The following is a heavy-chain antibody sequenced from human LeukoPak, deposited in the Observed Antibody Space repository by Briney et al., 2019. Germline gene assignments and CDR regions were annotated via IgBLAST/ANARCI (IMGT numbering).Heavy chain of an antibody. CDR2: IYTSGTT. Sequence: SETLSLTCTVSGGSISSYYWSWIRQPAGKGLEWIGRIYTSGTTHYNPSLKSRVTMSVDTSKNQFSLKLSSVTAADTAVYFCARVYYGRTYDYWYFDLWGRGTLVTVSS. V-gene: IGHV4-4*07. D-gene: IGHD3-10*01. CDR1: GGSISSYY. CDR3: ARVYYGRTYDYWYFDL. J-gene: IGHJ2*01.